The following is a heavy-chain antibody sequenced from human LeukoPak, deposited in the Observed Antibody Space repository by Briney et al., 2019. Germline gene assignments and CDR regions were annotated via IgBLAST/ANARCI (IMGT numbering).Heavy chain of an antibody. J-gene: IGHJ4*02. CDR3: ARGQSTGYSYGLYYFDY. CDR2: MYYSGST. V-gene: IGHV4-59*01. D-gene: IGHD5-18*01. Sequence: SETLSLTCSVSGASMRHFYWSWIRQPPGKGLEWIGYMYYSGSTNSNPSLKSRVTISVDTSKSHFSLQLTSVTAADTAVYYCARGQSTGYSYGLYYFDYWGQGTLVTVSS. CDR1: GASMRHFY.